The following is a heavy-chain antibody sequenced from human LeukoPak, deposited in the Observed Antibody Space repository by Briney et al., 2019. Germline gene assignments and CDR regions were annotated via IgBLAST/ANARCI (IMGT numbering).Heavy chain of an antibody. D-gene: IGHD5-18*01. J-gene: IGHJ6*03. Sequence: GASVKVSCKASGYTFTSYGISWVRQAPGQGLEWMGWISAYNGNTNYAQKLQGRVTMTTDTSTSTGYMELRSLRSDDTAVYYCARAVDTAMAGYYYYMDVWGKGTTVTVSS. V-gene: IGHV1-18*01. CDR2: ISAYNGNT. CDR3: ARAVDTAMAGYYYYMDV. CDR1: GYTFTSYG.